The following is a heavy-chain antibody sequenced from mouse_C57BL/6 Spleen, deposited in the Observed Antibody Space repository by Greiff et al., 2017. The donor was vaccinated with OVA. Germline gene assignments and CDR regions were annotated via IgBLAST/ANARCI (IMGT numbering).Heavy chain of an antibody. V-gene: IGHV5-17*01. J-gene: IGHJ2*01. CDR2: ISSGSSTI. Sequence: DVMLVESGGGLVKPGGSLKLSCAASGFTFSDYGMHWVRQAPEKGLEWVAYISSGSSTIYYADTVKGRFTISRDNAKNTLFLQMTSLRSEDTAMYYCARPRGNSDYFDYWGQGTTLTVSS. D-gene: IGHD2-1*01. CDR1: GFTFSDYG. CDR3: ARPRGNSDYFDY.